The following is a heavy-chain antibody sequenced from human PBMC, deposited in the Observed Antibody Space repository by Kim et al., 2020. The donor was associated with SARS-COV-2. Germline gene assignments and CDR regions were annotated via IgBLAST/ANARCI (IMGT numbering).Heavy chain of an antibody. CDR2: ISRTKST. D-gene: IGHD2-21*02. CDR1: GGSFTGFS. CDR3: ARGSPGSAVTAPSHYFLDV. Sequence: SETLSLTCAGYGGSFTGFSWNWIRQAPGKGLEWIGEISRTKSTNANQSLATRLTMSIDTSKRQFSLKLTSLSVADSAIYYCARGSPGSAVTAPSHYFLDVWGTGPAVAVSS. J-gene: IGHJ6*03. V-gene: IGHV4-34*01.